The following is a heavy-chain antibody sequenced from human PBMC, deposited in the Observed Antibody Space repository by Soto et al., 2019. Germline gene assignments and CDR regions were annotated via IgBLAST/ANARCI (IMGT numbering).Heavy chain of an antibody. J-gene: IGHJ4*02. V-gene: IGHV4-39*01. CDR3: ARATPHIAAAGKIDY. CDR1: GGSISSSSYY. CDR2: IYYSGST. D-gene: IGHD6-13*01. Sequence: QLQLQESGPGLVKPSETLSLTCTVSGGSISSSSYYWGWIRQPPGKGLEWIGSIYYSGSTYYNPSLKSRVTISVDTYKNQFSLKLSSVTAADTAVYYCARATPHIAAAGKIDYWGQGTLVTVSS.